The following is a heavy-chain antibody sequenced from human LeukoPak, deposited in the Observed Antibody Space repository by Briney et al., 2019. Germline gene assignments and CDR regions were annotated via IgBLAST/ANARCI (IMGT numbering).Heavy chain of an antibody. CDR1: GSTFTNYD. Sequence: ASVKVSCXASGSTFTNYDINWVRQPNGQGLEWMAWMNPNSGNTGYAEKFQGKVTITRNTSISTAYMELSSLRSEDTVVYHAERGIRYYYDSSGYYYFDYWGQGTLVTVSP. V-gene: IGHV1-8*03. D-gene: IGHD3-22*01. CDR2: MNPNSGNT. CDR3: ERGIRYYYDSSGYYYFDY. J-gene: IGHJ4*02.